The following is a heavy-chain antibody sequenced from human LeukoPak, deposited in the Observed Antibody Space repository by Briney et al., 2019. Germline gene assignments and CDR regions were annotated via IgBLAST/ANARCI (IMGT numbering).Heavy chain of an antibody. CDR1: GFTFNTFE. V-gene: IGHV3-48*03. CDR3: ARDATTTVGWVYMDV. J-gene: IGHJ6*03. D-gene: IGHD4-11*01. Sequence: GGSLRLSCAASGFTFNTFELNWVRQAPGKRLEWLAHTSNNGDTIHYATSVEDRFTISRDNAKNSVYLQMNSLRVEDTALYYCARDATTTVGWVYMDVWGKGTAVTIS. CDR2: TSNNGDTI.